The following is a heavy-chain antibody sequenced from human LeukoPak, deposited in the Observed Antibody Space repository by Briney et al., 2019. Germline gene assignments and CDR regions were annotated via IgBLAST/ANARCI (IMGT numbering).Heavy chain of an antibody. V-gene: IGHV3-30-3*01. J-gene: IGHJ4*02. CDR2: ISYDGSNK. CDR1: GFTFSSYA. CDR3: ARDPITGPNYDFWSGYFDY. Sequence: GGSLRLSCAASGFTFSSYAMHWVRQAPGKGLEWVAVISYDGSNKYYAGSVKGRFTISRDNSKNTLYLQMNSLRAEDTAVYYCARDPITGPNYDFWSGYFDYWGQGTLVTVSS. D-gene: IGHD3-3*01.